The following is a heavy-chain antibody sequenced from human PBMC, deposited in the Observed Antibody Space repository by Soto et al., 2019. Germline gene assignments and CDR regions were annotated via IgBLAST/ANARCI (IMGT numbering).Heavy chain of an antibody. CDR2: IIPVFGTA. CDR3: ARGDATKIVVTPYYAMDV. D-gene: IGHD3-22*01. J-gene: IGHJ6*02. Sequence: QVQLVQSGAEVKKPGSSVKVSCKASGGSLSNYGISWVRQAPGQGLEWMGGIIPVFGTANYAQKFQGRVTITADQSTNIVYMDVTSLRSEDPAVYYCARGDATKIVVTPYYAMDVWGQGTTVTVSS. CDR1: GGSLSNYG. V-gene: IGHV1-69*12.